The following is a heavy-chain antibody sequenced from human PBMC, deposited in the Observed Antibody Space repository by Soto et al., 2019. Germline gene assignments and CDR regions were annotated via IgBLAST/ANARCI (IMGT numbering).Heavy chain of an antibody. CDR2: IKQDGSEK. D-gene: IGHD2-2*02. J-gene: IGHJ5*02. V-gene: IGHV3-7*01. Sequence: GGSLRLSCAASGFTFSSYWMNWVRQAPGKGLEWVANIKQDGSEKYYVDSVKGRFTVSRDNAKISMYLQMNSLRAEDTAVYYCARDKRDCTTTSCYKNNWFDAWGQGTLVTVSS. CDR1: GFTFSSYW. CDR3: ARDKRDCTTTSCYKNNWFDA.